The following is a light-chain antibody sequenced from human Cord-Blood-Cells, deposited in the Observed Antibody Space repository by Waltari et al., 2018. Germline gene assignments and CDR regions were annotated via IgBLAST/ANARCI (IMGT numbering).Light chain of an antibody. V-gene: IGLV2-8*01. CDR2: KVS. Sequence: QSALTQPPSASGSPGQSVTISCTGTSSDVGGYNYVSWYQQHPGKAPKLMIYKVSKRPSGVPDRFSGSKSGNTASLPVSGLQAEDEADYYCSSYAGSNNLVFGGGTKLTVL. CDR3: SSYAGSNNLV. J-gene: IGLJ3*02. CDR1: SSDVGGYNY.